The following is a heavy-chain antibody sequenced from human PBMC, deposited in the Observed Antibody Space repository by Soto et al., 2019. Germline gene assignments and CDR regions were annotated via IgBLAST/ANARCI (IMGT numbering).Heavy chain of an antibody. D-gene: IGHD4-17*01. CDR2: IYYSGST. CDR3: ARGPSGDGDSTYFDY. V-gene: IGHV4-31*03. J-gene: IGHJ4*02. Sequence: QVQLQESGPGLVKPAQTLSLTCTVSGGSISSGGYYWSWIRQHPGKGLEWIGYIYYSGSTYYNPSLKSRVTISVDTSKNQFSLKLSSVTAADTAVYYCARGPSGDGDSTYFDYWGQGTLVTVSS. CDR1: GGSISSGGYY.